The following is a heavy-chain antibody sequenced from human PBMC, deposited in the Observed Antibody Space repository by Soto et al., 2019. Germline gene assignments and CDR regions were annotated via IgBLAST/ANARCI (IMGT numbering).Heavy chain of an antibody. CDR3: ARIPGFRGFRGGDY. CDR2: MYYSGRP. D-gene: IGHD3-10*01. J-gene: IGHJ4*02. V-gene: IGHV4-59*01. Sequence: VQLQESGPGLVKPSETLSLTCTVSGGSISSYYWSWIRQPPGKGLEWIGYMYYSGRPNYNPSLNSRVTISVDTSKNQFSLKLSSVTAADTAVYYCARIPGFRGFRGGDYWGQGTLVTVSS. CDR1: GGSISSYY.